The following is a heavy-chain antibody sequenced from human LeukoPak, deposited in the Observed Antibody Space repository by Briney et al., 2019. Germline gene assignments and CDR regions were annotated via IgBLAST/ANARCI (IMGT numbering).Heavy chain of an antibody. J-gene: IGHJ4*02. D-gene: IGHD3-22*01. Sequence: PSETLSLTCTVSGGSISSSSYYWGWIRQPPGKGLEWIGSIYYSGSTYYNPSLKSRVTISVDTSKNQFSLKLSSVTAADTAVYYCARESPYYDSSGYDHWGQGTLVTVSS. CDR3: ARESPYYDSSGYDH. CDR1: GGSISSSSYY. CDR2: IYYSGST. V-gene: IGHV4-39*02.